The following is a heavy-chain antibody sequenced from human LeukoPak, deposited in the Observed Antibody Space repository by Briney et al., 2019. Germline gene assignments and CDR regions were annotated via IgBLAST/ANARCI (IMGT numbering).Heavy chain of an antibody. J-gene: IGHJ4*02. CDR1: GGFISSSTTYY. CDR3: ARTPSSSWYKRPIDY. D-gene: IGHD6-13*01. Sequence: SETLSLTCTVSGGFISSSTTYYWGWIRQPPGKGLEWIGSVYYSGGTYYNPSLKSRLTISVDTSKNQFSLKLSSVTAADTAVYYCARTPSSSWYKRPIDYWGQGTLVTVSS. V-gene: IGHV4-39*07. CDR2: VYYSGGT.